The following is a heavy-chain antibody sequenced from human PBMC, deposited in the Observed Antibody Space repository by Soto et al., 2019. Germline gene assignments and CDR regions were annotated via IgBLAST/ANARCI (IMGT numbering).Heavy chain of an antibody. CDR2: VIPILSQA. CDR3: ARVGGVGAPPGADY. J-gene: IGHJ4*02. CDR1: GGIFSSYA. D-gene: IGHD1-26*01. Sequence: ASVKVSCKXSGGIFSSYAISWLRQAPGQGLEWLGAVIPILSQAYYAQNLQDRVTITADESTRTTYMELSSLRSDDTAVYFCARVGGVGAPPGADYWGQGTLVTVSS. V-gene: IGHV1-69*13.